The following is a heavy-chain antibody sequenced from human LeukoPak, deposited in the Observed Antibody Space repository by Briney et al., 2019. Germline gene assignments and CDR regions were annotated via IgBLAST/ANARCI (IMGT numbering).Heavy chain of an antibody. D-gene: IGHD6-13*01. J-gene: IGHJ6*02. Sequence: SETLSLTCTVSGGSISSSTYYWGWVRQPPGKGLEWIGSIYYSGSSYYNPSLKSRVTISVDTSKNQFSLKLSSVTAADTAVYYCATSSSRLNYYYAMDVWGQGTTVTVSS. CDR1: GGSISSSTYY. CDR2: IYYSGSS. CDR3: ATSSSRLNYYYAMDV. V-gene: IGHV4-39*01.